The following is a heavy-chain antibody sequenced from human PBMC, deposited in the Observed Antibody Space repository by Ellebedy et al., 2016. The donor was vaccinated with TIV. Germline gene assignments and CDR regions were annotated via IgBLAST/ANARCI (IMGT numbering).Heavy chain of an antibody. CDR2: ISSSGTTI. CDR3: VRDFWQHCGGDCTGD. CDR1: GFIFSDYY. V-gene: IGHV3-11*01. J-gene: IGHJ4*02. D-gene: IGHD2-21*02. Sequence: GESLKISXAASGFIFSDYYMSWIRQAPGKGLEWVSYISSSGTTIYYADSVKGRFTISRDNAKNSLYLQMNSLRAEDTAVYYCVRDFWQHCGGDCTGDWGQGTLVTVSS.